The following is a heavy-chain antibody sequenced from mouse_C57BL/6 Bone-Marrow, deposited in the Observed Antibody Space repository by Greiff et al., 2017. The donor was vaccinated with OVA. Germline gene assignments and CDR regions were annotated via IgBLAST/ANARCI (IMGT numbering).Heavy chain of an antibody. CDR1: GFTFSDFY. Sequence: EVMLVESGGGLVQSGRSLRLSCATSGFTFSDFYMEWVRQAPGKGLEWIAASRNKANDYTTEYSASVKGRFIVSRDTSQSILYLQMNALRAEDTAMYYCARDAGGNYPYWYFDVWGTGTTVTVSS. V-gene: IGHV7-1*01. CDR2: SRNKANDYTT. J-gene: IGHJ1*03. D-gene: IGHD2-1*01. CDR3: ARDAGGNYPYWYFDV.